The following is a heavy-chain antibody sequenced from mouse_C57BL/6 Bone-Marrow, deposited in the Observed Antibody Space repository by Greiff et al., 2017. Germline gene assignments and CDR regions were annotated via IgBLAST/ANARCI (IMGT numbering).Heavy chain of an antibody. CDR3: TTVVHY. CDR1: GFNIKDDY. Sequence: VQLQQSVAALVRPGASVTLSCTASGFNIKDDYMHWVKPRPEQGLEWIGWIDPENGDTEYASKFQGKATITADTSSNTAYLQLSSLTSEDTAVYYCTTVVHYWGQGTTLTVSS. CDR2: IDPENGDT. J-gene: IGHJ2*01. D-gene: IGHD1-1*01. V-gene: IGHV14-4*01.